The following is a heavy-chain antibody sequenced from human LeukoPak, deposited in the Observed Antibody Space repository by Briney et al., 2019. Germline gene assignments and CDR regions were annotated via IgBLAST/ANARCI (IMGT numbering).Heavy chain of an antibody. D-gene: IGHD3-10*01. CDR2: ISSSSSYI. CDR3: ARPESSGRHDAFDI. CDR1: GFTFSSYS. V-gene: IGHV3-21*01. J-gene: IGHJ3*02. Sequence: GGSLRLSCAASGFTFSSYSMNWVRQAPGKGLEWVSSISSSSSYIYYADSVKGRFTISRDNAKNSLYLQMNSLRAEDTAVYYCARPESSGRHDAFDIWGPGTMVIVSS.